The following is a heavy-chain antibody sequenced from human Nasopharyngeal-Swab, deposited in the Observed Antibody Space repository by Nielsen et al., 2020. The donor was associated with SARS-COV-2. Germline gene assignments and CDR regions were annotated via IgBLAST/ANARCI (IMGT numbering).Heavy chain of an antibody. V-gene: IGHV3-13*01. CDR2: IGTAGDT. Sequence: GESLKISCAASGFTFSSYDMHWVRQATGKGLEWVSAIGTAGDTYYADSVKGRFTISRDNSKNTLYLQMNSLRAEDTAVYYCAKDFVGQQTYYYYGMDVWGQGTTVTVSS. CDR3: AKDFVGQQTYYYYGMDV. J-gene: IGHJ6*02. D-gene: IGHD6-13*01. CDR1: GFTFSSYD.